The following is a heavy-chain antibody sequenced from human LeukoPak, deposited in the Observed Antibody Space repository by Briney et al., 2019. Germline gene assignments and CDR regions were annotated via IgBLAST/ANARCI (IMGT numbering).Heavy chain of an antibody. CDR1: GFTFSSYG. J-gene: IGHJ4*02. D-gene: IGHD6-13*01. V-gene: IGHV3-33*01. CDR3: ARGRLYSSSWYVFDY. Sequence: PGGSLRLSCAASGFTFSSYGMHWARQAPGKGLEWVAVIWYDGSNKYYADSVKGRFTISRDNSKNTLYLQMNSLRAEDTAVYYCARGRLYSSSWYVFDYWGQGTLVTVSS. CDR2: IWYDGSNK.